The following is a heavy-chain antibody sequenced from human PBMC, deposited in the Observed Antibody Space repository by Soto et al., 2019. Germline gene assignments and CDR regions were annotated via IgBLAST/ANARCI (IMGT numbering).Heavy chain of an antibody. J-gene: IGHJ6*02. D-gene: IGHD4-17*01. CDR3: ARGLDYGDYGMDV. CDR1: SGSISSGGYY. V-gene: IGHV4-30-4*01. Sequence: SETLSLTCTVSSGSISSGGYYWSWIRQPPGKGLEWIGYIYYSGSTYYNPSLKSRVTMSVDTSKNQFSLKLSSVTAADTAVYYCARGLDYGDYGMDVWGQGTTVTVSS. CDR2: IYYSGST.